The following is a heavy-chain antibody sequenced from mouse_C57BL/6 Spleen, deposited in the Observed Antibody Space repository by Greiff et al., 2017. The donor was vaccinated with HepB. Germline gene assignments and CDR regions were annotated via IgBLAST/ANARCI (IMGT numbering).Heavy chain of an antibody. Sequence: SGAELVRPGASVTLSCKASGYTFTDYEMHWVKQTPVHGLEWIGAIDPETGGTAYNQKFKGKAILTADKSSSTAYMELRSLTSEDSAVYYCTRWDDYGFDYWGQGTTLTVSS. V-gene: IGHV1-15*01. CDR1: GYTFTDYE. CDR2: IDPETGGT. CDR3: TRWDDYGFDY. D-gene: IGHD2-4*01. J-gene: IGHJ2*01.